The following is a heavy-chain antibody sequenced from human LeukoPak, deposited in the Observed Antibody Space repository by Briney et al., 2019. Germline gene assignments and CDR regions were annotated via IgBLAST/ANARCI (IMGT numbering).Heavy chain of an antibody. CDR1: GDTFTSND. D-gene: IGHD4-17*01. Sequence: ASVKVSCKASGDTFTSNDINWVRQAPGQGPEWMGWINPKSGDSGYAQKFRGRVTITRDTSISTAYMELSSLRSDDTAVYYCARHLRTTFDYLGQGTLVTVSS. CDR2: INPKSGDS. CDR3: ARHLRTTFDY. V-gene: IGHV1-8*03. J-gene: IGHJ4*02.